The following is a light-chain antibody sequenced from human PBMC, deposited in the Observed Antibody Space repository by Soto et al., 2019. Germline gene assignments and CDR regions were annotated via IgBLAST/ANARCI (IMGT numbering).Light chain of an antibody. CDR3: ATWNDGVFV. J-gene: IGLJ1*01. V-gene: IGLV1-44*01. CDR2: GNT. CDR1: TSNIGGST. Sequence: QSVLTQPPSASGTPGQRVTISCSGSTSNIGGSTVSWYQQFPGAAPKLLIYGNTQRPLGVPVRFSASKSDTSASLAISGLQSEDEADYYCATWNDGVFVFGIGTQVTVL.